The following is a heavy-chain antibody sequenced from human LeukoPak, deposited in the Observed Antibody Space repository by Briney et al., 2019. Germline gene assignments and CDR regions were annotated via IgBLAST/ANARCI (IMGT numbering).Heavy chain of an antibody. CDR1: GFIFSAYN. V-gene: IGHV3-48*02. CDR2: ISSSRGTI. CDR3: ARDVTFCSGGSCYSLGFDI. D-gene: IGHD2-15*01. J-gene: IGHJ3*02. Sequence: PGGSLRLSCAASGFIFSAYNMNWVRQAPGKGLEWFSYISSSRGTIYYADSVKGRFTISRDNAKNSLYLQMNSLRDEDTAVYYCARDVTFCSGGSCYSLGFDIWGQGTMVTVSS.